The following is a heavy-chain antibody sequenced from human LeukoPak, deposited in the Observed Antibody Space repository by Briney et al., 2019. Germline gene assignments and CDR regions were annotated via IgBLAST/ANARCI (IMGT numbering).Heavy chain of an antibody. CDR3: ARGWLAETTVVTPYNY. D-gene: IGHD4-23*01. Sequence: EASVTVSCTASGGTFSSYAISWVRQAPGQGLEWMGGIIPIFGTAHYAQKFQGRVTITADESTSTAYMELSSLRSEDTAVYYCARGWLAETTVVTPYNYWGQGTVVTVSS. CDR1: GGTFSSYA. J-gene: IGHJ4*02. V-gene: IGHV1-69*13. CDR2: IIPIFGTA.